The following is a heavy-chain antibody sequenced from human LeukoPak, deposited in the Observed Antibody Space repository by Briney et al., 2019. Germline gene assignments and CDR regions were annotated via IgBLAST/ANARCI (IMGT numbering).Heavy chain of an antibody. CDR2: IKQDGSEK. V-gene: IGHV3-7*01. CDR3: ARALENPGIAAAGLGDAFDI. D-gene: IGHD6-13*01. Sequence: GGSLRLSCAASGFTFSSYWMSWVRQAPGKGLEWVANIKQDGSEKYYVDSVKGRFTISRDNAKNSLYLQMNSLRAEDTAVYYCARALENPGIAAAGLGDAFDIWGQGTMVTVSS. CDR1: GFTFSSYW. J-gene: IGHJ3*02.